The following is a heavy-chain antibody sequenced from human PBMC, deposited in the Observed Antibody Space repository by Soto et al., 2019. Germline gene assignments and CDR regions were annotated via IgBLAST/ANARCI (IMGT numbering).Heavy chain of an antibody. CDR1: GGSISSGGYY. Sequence: SETLSLTCTVSGGSISSGGYYWSWIRQHPGKGLEWIGYIYYSGSTYYNPSLKSRVTISVDTSKNQFSLKLSSVTAADTAVYYCARDDVSSGSGPTTDWGQGTLVTVSS. J-gene: IGHJ4*02. V-gene: IGHV4-31*03. D-gene: IGHD3-10*01. CDR3: ARDDVSSGSGPTTD. CDR2: IYYSGST.